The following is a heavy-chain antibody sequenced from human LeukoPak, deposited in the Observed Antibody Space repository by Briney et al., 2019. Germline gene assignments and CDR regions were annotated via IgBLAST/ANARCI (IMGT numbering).Heavy chain of an antibody. CDR3: AKGVRRDGYRSRLFRAFDI. Sequence: GGSLRLSCAASGFTFSSYGMHWVRQAPGKGLEWVAVISYGGSNKYYADSVKGRFTISRDNSKNTLYLQMNSLRAEDTAVYYCAKGVRRDGYRSRLFRAFDIWGQGTMVTVSS. D-gene: IGHD5-24*01. V-gene: IGHV3-30*18. CDR1: GFTFSSYG. J-gene: IGHJ3*02. CDR2: ISYGGSNK.